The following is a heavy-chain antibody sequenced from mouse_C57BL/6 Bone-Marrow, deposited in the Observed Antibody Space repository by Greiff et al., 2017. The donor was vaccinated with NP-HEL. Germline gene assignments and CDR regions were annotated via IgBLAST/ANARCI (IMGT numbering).Heavy chain of an antibody. D-gene: IGHD1-1*01. CDR3: ARPTVGATFYYFDY. CDR2: ISSGGSYT. J-gene: IGHJ2*01. Sequence: EVQWVESGGDLVKPGGSLKLSCAASGFTFSSYGMSWVRQTPDKRLEWVATISSGGSYTYYPDSVKGRFTLSRDNAKNTLYLQMSSLKSEDTAMYYCARPTVGATFYYFDYWGQGTTLTVSS. V-gene: IGHV5-6*01. CDR1: GFTFSSYG.